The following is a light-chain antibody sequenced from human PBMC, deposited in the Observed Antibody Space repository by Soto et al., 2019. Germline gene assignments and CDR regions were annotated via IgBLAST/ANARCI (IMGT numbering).Light chain of an antibody. CDR2: AAS. Sequence: DIQMTQSPSSLSASVGDRVTITCRASQSISSYLNWYQQKPGKAPKLLIYAASSLQSGVPSRFSGSRSGTDFTPTFSSLQPEDFATYYCQQSYRTPWTFGQGTKVEIK. J-gene: IGKJ1*01. CDR3: QQSYRTPWT. V-gene: IGKV1-39*01. CDR1: QSISSY.